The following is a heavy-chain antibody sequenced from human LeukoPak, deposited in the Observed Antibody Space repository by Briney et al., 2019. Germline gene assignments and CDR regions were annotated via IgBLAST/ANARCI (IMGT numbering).Heavy chain of an antibody. Sequence: KTGGSLRLSCAASGFTVSSNYMSWVRQAPGKGLEWVSSISGSSSYIYYADSVKGRFTISRDNAKNSLYLQMNSLRAEDTAVYYCARGAVAGYYYYYMDVWGKGTTVTVSS. CDR2: ISGSSSYI. D-gene: IGHD6-19*01. CDR3: ARGAVAGYYYYYMDV. CDR1: GFTVSSNY. V-gene: IGHV3-21*01. J-gene: IGHJ6*03.